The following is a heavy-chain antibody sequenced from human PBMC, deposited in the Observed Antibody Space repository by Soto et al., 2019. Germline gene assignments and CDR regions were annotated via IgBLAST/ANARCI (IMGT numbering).Heavy chain of an antibody. CDR2: ISYDGSNK. Sequence: GGSLRLSCAASGFTFSSYGMHWVRQAPGKGLEWVAVISYDGSNKYYADSVKGRFTISRDNSKNTLYLQMNSLRAEDTAVYYCAKDGAAGTRRSGAFDIWGQGTMVTVSS. D-gene: IGHD6-13*01. V-gene: IGHV3-30*18. CDR1: GFTFSSYG. J-gene: IGHJ3*02. CDR3: AKDGAAGTRRSGAFDI.